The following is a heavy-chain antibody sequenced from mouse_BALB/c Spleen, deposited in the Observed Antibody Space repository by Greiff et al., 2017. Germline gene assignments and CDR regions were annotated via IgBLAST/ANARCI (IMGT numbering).Heavy chain of an antibody. V-gene: IGHV1-87*01. CDR3: AFYVYDGVLDY. J-gene: IGHJ4*01. CDR1: GYTFTSYW. CDR2: IYPGDGDT. Sequence: VQLQQSGAELARPGASVKLSCKASGYTFTSYWMQWVKQRPGQGLEWIGAIYPGDGDTRYTQKFKGKATLTADKSSSTAYMQLSSLTSEDSAVYYCAFYVYDGVLDYWGQGTSVTVSS. D-gene: IGHD2-2*01.